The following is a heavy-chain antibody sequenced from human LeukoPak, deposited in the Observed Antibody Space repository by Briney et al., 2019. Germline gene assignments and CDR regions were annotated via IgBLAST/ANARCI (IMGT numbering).Heavy chain of an antibody. CDR1: GGSFSGYY. D-gene: IGHD3-3*01. CDR2: IYYSGST. CDR3: ARVGVAYYDFWSGYYPNWFDP. Sequence: SETLSLTXAVYGGSFSGYYWSWIRQPPGKGVEWIGYIYYSGSTYYNPSLKSRVTISVDTSKNQFSLKLSSVTAADTAVYYCARVGVAYYDFWSGYYPNWFDPWGQGTLVTVSS. J-gene: IGHJ5*02. V-gene: IGHV4-30-4*08.